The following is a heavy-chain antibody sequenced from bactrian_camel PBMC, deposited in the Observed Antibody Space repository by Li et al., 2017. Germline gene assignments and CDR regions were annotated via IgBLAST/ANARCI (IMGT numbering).Heavy chain of an antibody. CDR3: ASDCVVAIASDGGTWLAEN. V-gene: IGHV3S67*01. CDR2: IDAHGGP. CDR1: GLTETHGC. J-gene: IGHJ4*01. D-gene: IGHD4*01. Sequence: VQLVESGGGSVQPGGSLRLSCVASGLTETHGCMGWFRQAPGKEREAVAAIDAHGGPSYANSVKGRFTLSHDDAKNILYLQMNSLKPEDTGTYYCASDCVVAIASDGGTWLAENWGQGTQVTVS.